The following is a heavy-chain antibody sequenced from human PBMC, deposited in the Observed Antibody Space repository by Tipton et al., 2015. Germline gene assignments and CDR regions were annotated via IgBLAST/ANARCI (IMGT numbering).Heavy chain of an antibody. V-gene: IGHV3-23*01. Sequence: SLRLSCAASGFTFSSYVMSWVRQAPGKGLEWVSVISDSGGSPYYADSVKGRFTISRDNSKKTLYLQMNSLRAEDTAVYYCAKERTYYDFWSGYYQGAFDSWGLGTLVTVSP. J-gene: IGHJ4*02. CDR3: AKERTYYDFWSGYYQGAFDS. CDR2: ISDSGGSP. CDR1: GFTFSSYV. D-gene: IGHD3-3*01.